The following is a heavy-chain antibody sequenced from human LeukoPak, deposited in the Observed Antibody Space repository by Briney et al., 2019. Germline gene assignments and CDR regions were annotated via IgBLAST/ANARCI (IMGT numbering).Heavy chain of an antibody. Sequence: GASVKVSCKASGGTFSSYAISWVRQAPGQGLEWMGGIIPIFGTANYAQKFQGRVTITADESTSTAYMELSSLRSEDTAVYYCARAPYCSGGSCLDRGLYYYYVDVWGKGTTVTISS. D-gene: IGHD2-15*01. CDR3: ARAPYCSGGSCLDRGLYYYYVDV. CDR1: GGTFSSYA. CDR2: IIPIFGTA. J-gene: IGHJ6*03. V-gene: IGHV1-69*13.